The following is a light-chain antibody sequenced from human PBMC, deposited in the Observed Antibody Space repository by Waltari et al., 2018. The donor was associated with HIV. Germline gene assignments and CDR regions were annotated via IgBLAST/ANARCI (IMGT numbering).Light chain of an antibody. CDR3: QYYGT. V-gene: IGKV3-20*01. CDR1: QTVTSDN. CDR2: GAS. Sequence: IVLMQSPGTLSLSPGERATLSCRASQTVTSDNLAWYQHKPGQAPKLLIYGASSRATGIPDSFSGRGSGTDFTLTISRLEAGDFAVYYCQYYGTFGQGTKVEIK. J-gene: IGKJ2*01.